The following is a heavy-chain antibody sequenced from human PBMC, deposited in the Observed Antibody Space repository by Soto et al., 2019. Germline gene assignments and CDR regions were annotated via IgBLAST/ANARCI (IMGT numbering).Heavy chain of an antibody. Sequence: GESLKLSCKGSGYSFTRSWIGWVRQMPGKGLEWMGIIYPGDSDTRYSPSFQGQVTISADKSISTAYLQWSSLKASDTAMYYCARKGYCSGGSCFGYYGMDVWGQGTTVTVSS. D-gene: IGHD2-15*01. CDR3: ARKGYCSGGSCFGYYGMDV. CDR1: GYSFTRSW. CDR2: IYPGDSDT. V-gene: IGHV5-51*01. J-gene: IGHJ6*02.